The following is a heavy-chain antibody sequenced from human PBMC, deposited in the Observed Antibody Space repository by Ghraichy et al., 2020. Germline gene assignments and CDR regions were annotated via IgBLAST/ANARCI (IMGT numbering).Heavy chain of an antibody. CDR2: IYWNDDN. CDR1: GFSLSISGVG. V-gene: IGHV2-5*01. CDR3: AHLRGHYDLWSGYLGQDXYFDY. Sequence: XGPTLVKPTQTLTLTCTFSGFSLSISGVGVGWIRQPPGKALEWLALIYWNDDNRYSPSLKSRLTITKDTSKNQVVLTMTNMNPVDTATYYCAHLRGHYDLWSGYLGQDXYFDYWSQXXXVTVSS. J-gene: IGHJ4*02. D-gene: IGHD3-3*01.